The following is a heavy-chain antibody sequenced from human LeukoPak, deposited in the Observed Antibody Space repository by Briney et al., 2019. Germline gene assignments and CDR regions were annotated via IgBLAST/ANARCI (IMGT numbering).Heavy chain of an antibody. D-gene: IGHD3-10*01. CDR3: ATVAVIRGVTYFDY. J-gene: IGHJ4*02. Sequence: PSETLSLTCTVSGGSISSYYWSWIRQPPGKGLEWIAYLFYSGSTDYDPSLESRVTISVDTSKNQFSLKLRSVTAADTAVYYCATVAVIRGVTYFDYWGQGTLVTVSS. CDR1: GGSISSYY. V-gene: IGHV4-59*01. CDR2: LFYSGST.